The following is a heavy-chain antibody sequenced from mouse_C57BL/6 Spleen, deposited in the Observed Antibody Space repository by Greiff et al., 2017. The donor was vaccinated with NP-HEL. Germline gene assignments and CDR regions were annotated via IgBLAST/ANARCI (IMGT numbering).Heavy chain of an antibody. V-gene: IGHV1-64*01. CDR2: IHPNSGST. J-gene: IGHJ1*03. Sequence: QVQLQQPGAELVKPGASVKLSCKASGYTFTSYWMHWVKQRPGQGLEWIGMIHPNSGSTNYNEKFKSKATLTLDKSSSTAYMQLSSLTSEDSAVYYCARPHYYGSSSYWYFDVWGTGTTVTVSS. CDR1: GYTFTSYW. CDR3: ARPHYYGSSSYWYFDV. D-gene: IGHD1-1*01.